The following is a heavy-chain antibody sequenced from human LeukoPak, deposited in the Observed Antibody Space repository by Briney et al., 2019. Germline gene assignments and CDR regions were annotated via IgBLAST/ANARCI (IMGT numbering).Heavy chain of an antibody. J-gene: IGHJ4*02. V-gene: IGHV4-59*01. CDR3: ARHYGSGSYYRKGTVLFDY. Sequence: SETLYLTCTVSGGSISSYYWSWIRQPPGKGLEWIGYIYYSGSTNYNPSLKSRVTISVDTSKNQFSLKLSSVTAADTAVYYCARHYGSGSYYRKGTVLFDYWGQGTLVTVSS. D-gene: IGHD3-10*01. CDR1: GGSISSYY. CDR2: IYYSGST.